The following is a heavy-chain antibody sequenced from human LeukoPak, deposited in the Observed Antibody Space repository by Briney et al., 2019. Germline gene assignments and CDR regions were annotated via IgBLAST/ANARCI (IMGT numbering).Heavy chain of an antibody. CDR1: GFTFSSYS. CDR2: ISSSSYI. D-gene: IGHD3-3*01. Sequence: PGGSLRLSCAASGFTFSSYSMNWVRQAPGKGLEWGSSISSSSYIYYADSVKGRFTISRDKAKNSLYLQMNSLRAEDTAVYYCGRDLLRVSEWLYSMDVWGKGPTVTVFS. J-gene: IGHJ6*04. CDR3: GRDLLRVSEWLYSMDV. V-gene: IGHV3-21*01.